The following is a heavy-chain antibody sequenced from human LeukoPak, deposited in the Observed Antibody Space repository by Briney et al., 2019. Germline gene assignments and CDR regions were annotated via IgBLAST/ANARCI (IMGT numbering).Heavy chain of an antibody. V-gene: IGHV4-39*07. J-gene: IGHJ4*02. CDR3: ARDGLYGDYLFDY. CDR1: GGSISSSSYY. D-gene: IGHD4-17*01. CDR2: IYYSGST. Sequence: SETLSLTCTVSGGSISSSSYYWGWIRQPPGKGLEWIGSIYYSGSTYYNPSLKSRVTISVDTSKNQFSLKLSSVTAADTAVYYCARDGLYGDYLFDYWGQGTLVTVSS.